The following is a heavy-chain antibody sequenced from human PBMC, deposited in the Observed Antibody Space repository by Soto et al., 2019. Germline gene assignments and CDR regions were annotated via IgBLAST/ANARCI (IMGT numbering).Heavy chain of an antibody. D-gene: IGHD1-26*01. CDR3: ARGEIKIVAFAI. V-gene: IGHV4-31*03. J-gene: IGHJ3*02. CDR1: VVSISSGGYY. Sequence: PSETLSLTCTFSVVSISSGGYYCSWIRQHPGKGLEWIGYIYYSGSTYYNPSLKSRVTISVDTSKNQFSLKLSSVTAADTAVYYCARGEIKIVAFAIRSQGTRVPV. CDR2: IYYSGST.